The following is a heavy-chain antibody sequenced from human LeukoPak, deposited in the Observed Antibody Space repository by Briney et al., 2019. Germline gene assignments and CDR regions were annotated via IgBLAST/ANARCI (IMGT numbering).Heavy chain of an antibody. CDR2: IHRGGTT. D-gene: IGHD6-19*01. V-gene: IGHV4-38-2*02. CDR3: AKSIAVAGTWIDN. J-gene: IGHJ4*02. Sequence: SGTLSLTCTVSGDSINYASYWGWIRQTPGKGLEWIGSIHRGGTTYFNPSLKSRVTMSIDLSKNQFSLKLTSVAAADSAMYYCAKSIAVAGTWIDNWGQGTLVLVSS. CDR1: GDSINYASY.